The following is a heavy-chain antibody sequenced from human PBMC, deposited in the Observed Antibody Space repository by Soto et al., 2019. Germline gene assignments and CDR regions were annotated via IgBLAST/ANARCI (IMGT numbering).Heavy chain of an antibody. CDR1: VGTFSRYT. V-gene: IGHV1-69*08. D-gene: IGHD6-13*01. Sequence: QVQLVQSGAEVKKPGSSVKVSCKASVGTFSRYTISCVRQAPGKGLEWMGRIIPILGIANYAQKFQGRVKTTADKSPSTAYVELRSLRSEDTAVYYCAREGQQMADYWGPGTLVTVSS. J-gene: IGHJ4*02. CDR2: IIPILGIA. CDR3: AREGQQMADY.